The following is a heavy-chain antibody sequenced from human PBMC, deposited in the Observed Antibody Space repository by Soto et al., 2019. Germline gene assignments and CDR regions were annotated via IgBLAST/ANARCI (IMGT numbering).Heavy chain of an antibody. Sequence: GASVKVSCKASGYTFTSYDINWVRQATGQGLEWMGWMNPNSGNTGYAQNFQGRVTMTRNTSISTAYMELSSFSFEDTAVYYCARSLWNVDDYWGQGTLVTVSS. J-gene: IGHJ4*02. CDR1: GYTFTSYD. CDR2: MNPNSGNT. V-gene: IGHV1-8*01. CDR3: ARSLWNVDDY. D-gene: IGHD1-1*01.